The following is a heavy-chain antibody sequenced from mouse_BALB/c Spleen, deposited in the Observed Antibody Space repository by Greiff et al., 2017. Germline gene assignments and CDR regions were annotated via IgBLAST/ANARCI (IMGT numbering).Heavy chain of an antibody. V-gene: IGHV5-17*02. J-gene: IGHJ3*01. Sequence: EVMLVESGGGLVQPGGSRSLSCAASGFTFSSFGMHWVRQAPGKGLEWVAYISSGSSTIYYADTVKGRCTISRDNPKNTLLLQMTSLRSEDTAKYYGTRSGPDGSDFADWGEGTLVTVSA. CDR3: TRSGPDGSDFAD. D-gene: IGHD1-1*02. CDR1: GFTFSSFG. CDR2: ISSGSSTI.